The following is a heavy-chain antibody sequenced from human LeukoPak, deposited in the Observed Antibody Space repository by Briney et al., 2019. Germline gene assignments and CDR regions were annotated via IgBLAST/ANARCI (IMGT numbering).Heavy chain of an antibody. J-gene: IGHJ3*02. CDR1: GGTFSSYT. CDR3: ARHRRFPYYDFWSGPANDAFDI. CDR2: TIPILGIA. Sequence: SVKVSCKASGGTFSSYTISWVRQAPGQGLEWMGRTIPILGIANYAQKFQGRVTITADKSTSTAYMELSSLRSEDTAVYYCARHRRFPYYDFWSGPANDAFDIWGQGTMVTVSS. V-gene: IGHV1-69*02. D-gene: IGHD3-3*01.